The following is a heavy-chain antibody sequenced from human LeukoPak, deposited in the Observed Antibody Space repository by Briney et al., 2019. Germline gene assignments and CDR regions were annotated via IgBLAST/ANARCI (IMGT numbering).Heavy chain of an antibody. V-gene: IGHV3-30*04. J-gene: IGHJ5*02. CDR3: AKGLHASSWYGGS. CDR1: GFKFSDYA. D-gene: IGHD6-13*01. CDR2: ILSDGKKD. Sequence: GKPLRLSRAASGFKFSDYAMQWLRQTPGKGLEWVGIILSDGKKDFYADSVKGRFTISRDNSKNTLYLQMNSLREDDTAVYYCAKGLHASSWYGGSWGRGTLVTVSS.